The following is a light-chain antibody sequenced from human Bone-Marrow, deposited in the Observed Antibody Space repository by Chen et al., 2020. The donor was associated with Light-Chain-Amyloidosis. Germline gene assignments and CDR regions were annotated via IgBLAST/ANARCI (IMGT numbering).Light chain of an antibody. CDR1: NIGAKS. Sequence: SYVLTQPSSVSAAPGQTAPNARGGKNIGAKSVHWYQQTPGQAPLLVVYDDSDRPSGIPERLSGSNSGNTATLTISRVEAGDEADYYCQVWDRSSDRPVFGGGTKLTVL. J-gene: IGLJ3*02. V-gene: IGLV3-21*02. CDR2: DDS. CDR3: QVWDRSSDRPV.